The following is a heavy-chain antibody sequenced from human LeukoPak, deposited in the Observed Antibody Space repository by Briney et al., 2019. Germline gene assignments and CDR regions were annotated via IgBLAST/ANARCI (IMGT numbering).Heavy chain of an antibody. D-gene: IGHD5-18*01. Sequence: GGSLRLSCTASGFTFSSYSMSWVRQAPGMGLEWVSSISGSSSYIYYADSVKGRFTISRDNAKNSLYLQMNSLRAEDTAVYYCARAPSAMVRDYFDDWGQGTLVTVSS. CDR1: GFTFSSYS. CDR3: ARAPSAMVRDYFDD. V-gene: IGHV3-21*01. CDR2: ISGSSSYI. J-gene: IGHJ4*02.